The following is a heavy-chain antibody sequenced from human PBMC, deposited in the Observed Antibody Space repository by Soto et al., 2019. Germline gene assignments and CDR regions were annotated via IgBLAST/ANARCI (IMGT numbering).Heavy chain of an antibody. V-gene: IGHV4-4*07. CDR2: FSLSGTT. D-gene: IGHD2-8*02. CDR1: GASITGSSY. Sequence: SETLSLTCTVSGASITGSSYWSWIRQPAGKGLEWIGRFSLSGTTSYNPSLRSRVTMSADVSKNQFSLRLTSVTAADTALYYCARGMTPPGAPAWYYFDDWGQGTLVTVSS. J-gene: IGHJ4*02. CDR3: ARGMTPPGAPAWYYFDD.